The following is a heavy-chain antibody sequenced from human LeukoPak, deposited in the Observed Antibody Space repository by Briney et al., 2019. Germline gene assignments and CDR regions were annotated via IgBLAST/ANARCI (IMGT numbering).Heavy chain of an antibody. J-gene: IGHJ4*02. Sequence: ASETLSLTCTVSGGSISSSRYYWGWIRQPPGKGLEWIGSIHYSGSTYYNPSLKSRVTISVDTSKNQFSLKLSSVTAADTAVYYCARGLRLWLRFPFDYWGQGTLVTVSS. CDR3: ARGLRLWLRFPFDY. CDR1: GGSISSSRYY. CDR2: IHYSGST. D-gene: IGHD2-21*01. V-gene: IGHV4-39*07.